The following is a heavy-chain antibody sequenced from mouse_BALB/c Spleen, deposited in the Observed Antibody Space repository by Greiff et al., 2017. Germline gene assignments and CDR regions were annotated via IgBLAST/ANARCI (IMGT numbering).Heavy chain of an antibody. CDR3: AREEVRYYFDY. Sequence: EVKLQESGPDLVKPSQSLSLTCTVTGYSITSGYSWHWIRQFPGNKLEWMGYIHYSGSTNYNPSLKSRISITRDTSKNQFFLQLNSVTTEDTATYYCAREEVRYYFDYGGQGTTLTVSS. V-gene: IGHV3-1*02. CDR1: GYSITSGYS. J-gene: IGHJ2*01. D-gene: IGHD2-14*01. CDR2: IHYSGST.